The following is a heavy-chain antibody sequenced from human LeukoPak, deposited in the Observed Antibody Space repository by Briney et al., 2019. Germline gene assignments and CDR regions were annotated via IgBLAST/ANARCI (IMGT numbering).Heavy chain of an antibody. CDR2: ISAYNGNT. Sequence: ASVTVSCKASGYTFTSYGISWVRQAPGQGLEWMGWISAYNGNTNYAQKLQGRVTMTTDTSTSTAYMELRSLRSDDTAVYYCAREEYSYGYFDYWGQGTLVTVSS. D-gene: IGHD5-18*01. CDR1: GYTFTSYG. CDR3: AREEYSYGYFDY. J-gene: IGHJ4*02. V-gene: IGHV1-18*01.